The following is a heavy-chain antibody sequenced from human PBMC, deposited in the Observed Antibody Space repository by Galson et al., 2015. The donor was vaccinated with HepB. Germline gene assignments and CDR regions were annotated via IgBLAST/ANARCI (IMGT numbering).Heavy chain of an antibody. CDR1: GGTFSSYT. V-gene: IGHV1-69*04. CDR2: IIPILGIA. CDR3: ARDRKSHSPFFDY. Sequence: SCKASGGTFSSYTISWVRQAPGQGLEWMGRIIPILGIANYAQKFQGRVTITADKSTSTAYMELSSLRSEDTAVYYCARDRKSHSPFFDYWGQGTLVTVSS. J-gene: IGHJ4*02. D-gene: IGHD5-18*01.